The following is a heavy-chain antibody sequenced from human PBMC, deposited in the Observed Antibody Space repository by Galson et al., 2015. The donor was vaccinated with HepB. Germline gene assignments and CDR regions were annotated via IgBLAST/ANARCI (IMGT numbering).Heavy chain of an antibody. CDR1: GFPFIAYE. CDR2: ITTSGSTI. V-gene: IGHV3-48*03. J-gene: IGHJ4*02. CDR3: ARDKGRRLWRDVGYIDY. Sequence: SLRLACAASGFPFIAYEMSGVRLAPGKGLEWISYITTSGSTIYYADSVKVRFTVASDTAKNSLYLQMTSLRVEDTAVYYCARDKGRRLWRDVGYIDYWGQGVLVTVSS. D-gene: IGHD3-16*01.